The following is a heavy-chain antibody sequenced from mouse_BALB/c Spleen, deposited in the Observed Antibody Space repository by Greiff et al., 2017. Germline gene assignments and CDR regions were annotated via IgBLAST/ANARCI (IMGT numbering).Heavy chain of an antibody. J-gene: IGHJ4*01. CDR1: GYAFSSYW. Sequence: QVQLKESGAELVRPGSSVKISCKASGYAFSSYWMNWVKQRPGQGLEWIGQIYPGDGDTNYNGKFKGKATLTADKSSSTAYMQLSSLTSEDSAVYYCSRDRYDDCYAMDYWGQGTSVTVSS. D-gene: IGHD2-14*01. CDR3: SRDRYDDCYAMDY. V-gene: IGHV1-80*01. CDR2: IYPGDGDT.